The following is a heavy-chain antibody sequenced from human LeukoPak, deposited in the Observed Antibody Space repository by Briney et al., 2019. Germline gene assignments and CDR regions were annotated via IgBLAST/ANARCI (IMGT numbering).Heavy chain of an antibody. D-gene: IGHD4-23*01. CDR1: GFTFSRYS. CDR2: ISSSNNTI. J-gene: IGHJ3*02. CDR3: AREDGGKADI. Sequence: GGSLRLSCAASGFTFSRYSMNWVRQAPGKGLEWVSYISSSNNTIDYADAVKGRFSISRDNAKNSLYLQMKSLRDEDTAVYYCAREDGGKADIWGQGTMVTVSS. V-gene: IGHV3-48*02.